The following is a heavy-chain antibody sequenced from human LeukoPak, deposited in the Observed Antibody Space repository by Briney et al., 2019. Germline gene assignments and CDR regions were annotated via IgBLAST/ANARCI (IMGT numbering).Heavy chain of an antibody. CDR1: GGSISSGGYY. J-gene: IGHJ4*02. V-gene: IGHV4-31*03. CDR3: ARGRDYYDSSGYLDY. D-gene: IGHD3-22*01. CDR2: IYYSGST. Sequence: SETLSLTCTVSGGSISSGGYYWSWIRQHPGKGLEWTGYIYYSGSTYYNPSLKSRVTISVDTSKNQFSLKLSSVTAADTAVYYCARGRDYYDSSGYLDYWGQGTLVTVSS.